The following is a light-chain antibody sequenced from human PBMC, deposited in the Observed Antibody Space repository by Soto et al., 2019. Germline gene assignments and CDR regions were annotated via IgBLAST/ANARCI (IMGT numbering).Light chain of an antibody. CDR2: DAS. Sequence: AIQMTQSPSSLSASVGDRVTITCRASQGIRNDLGWYQQKPGKAPKLLIYDASSLESGVPSRFSGSGSGTEFTLTSSSLQPDDFATYYCQQYNSYWKCGQGTKVDIK. CDR3: QQYNSYWK. V-gene: IGKV1-13*02. CDR1: QGIRND. J-gene: IGKJ1*01.